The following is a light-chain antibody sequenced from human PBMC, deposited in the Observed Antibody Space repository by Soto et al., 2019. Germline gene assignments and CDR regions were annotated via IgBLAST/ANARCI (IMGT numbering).Light chain of an antibody. CDR3: GTWDSSLSALL. CDR1: NSNIGNNY. CDR2: DNN. J-gene: IGLJ2*01. V-gene: IGLV1-51*01. Sequence: QSVLTQPPSVSAAPGQKVTISCSGSNSNIGNNYVFWYQQFPGTAPKLLIYDNNERPSGIPDRFSGSKSGTSATLGITGLLTGDDADYYCGTWDSSLSALLFGGGTKLTVL.